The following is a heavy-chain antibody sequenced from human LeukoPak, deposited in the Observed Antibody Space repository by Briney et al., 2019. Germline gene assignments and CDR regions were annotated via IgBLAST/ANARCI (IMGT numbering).Heavy chain of an antibody. D-gene: IGHD2-15*01. V-gene: IGHV1-69*06. Sequence: ASVKVSCKASGGTFSSYAISWVRQAPGQGLEWMGGIIPIFGTANYAQKFQGRVTITADKSTSTAYMELSSLRSEDTAVYYCAREYVGYCSGGSSYPPTRTYYFDYWGQGTLVTVSS. CDR2: IIPIFGTA. CDR1: GGTFSSYA. J-gene: IGHJ4*02. CDR3: AREYVGYCSGGSSYPPTRTYYFDY.